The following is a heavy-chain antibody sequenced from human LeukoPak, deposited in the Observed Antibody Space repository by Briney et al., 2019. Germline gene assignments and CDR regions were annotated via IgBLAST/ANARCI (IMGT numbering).Heavy chain of an antibody. CDR3: AKVHYYDGSGYYYDAFDI. D-gene: IGHD3-22*01. CDR2: ISGSGGSA. J-gene: IGHJ3*02. CDR1: GFTFSSYA. Sequence: PGGSLRLSCAASGFTFSSYAMSWVRQAPGKGLEWVSGISGSGGSAYYADSVKGRFTISRDNSKNTLYLQVNSLRAEDTAVYYCAKVHYYDGSGYYYDAFDIWGQGAMVTVSS. V-gene: IGHV3-23*01.